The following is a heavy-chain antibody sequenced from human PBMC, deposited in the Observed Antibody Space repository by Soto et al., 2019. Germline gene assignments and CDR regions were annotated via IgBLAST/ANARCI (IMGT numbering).Heavy chain of an antibody. CDR1: GGSISSGGYY. Sequence: PSETLSLTCTVSGGSISSGGYYWSWIRQHPGKGLEWIGYIYYSGSTYYNPSLKSRVTISVDTSKNQFSLKLSSVTAADTAVYYCARVINFLDYYHYLLAVCGQGSTVPGSS. D-gene: IGHD1-20*01. J-gene: IGHJ6*02. CDR3: ARVINFLDYYHYLLAV. V-gene: IGHV4-31*03. CDR2: IYYSGST.